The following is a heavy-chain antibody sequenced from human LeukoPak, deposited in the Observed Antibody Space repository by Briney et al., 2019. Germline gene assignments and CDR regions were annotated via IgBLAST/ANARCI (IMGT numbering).Heavy chain of an antibody. CDR3: ARGVLGPYYFDL. Sequence: SETLSLTCAVYGGTFRGYYWSWIRQPPGKGLEWIGEIHYTGANNYKPSLKSRVTISGDTSKNQVSLRVYSVTAADTAVYYCARGVLGPYYFDLWGRGTLVTVSS. CDR1: GGTFRGYY. D-gene: IGHD7-27*01. J-gene: IGHJ2*01. V-gene: IGHV4-34*01. CDR2: IHYTGAN.